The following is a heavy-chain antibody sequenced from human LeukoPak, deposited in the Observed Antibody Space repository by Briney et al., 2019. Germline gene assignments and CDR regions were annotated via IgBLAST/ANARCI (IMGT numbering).Heavy chain of an antibody. CDR2: ICAYNGNT. V-gene: IGHV1-18*01. CDR3: ARVVGYSSSLYYYYYGMDV. J-gene: IGHJ6*02. Sequence: ASVTVSFKASGYTFTNYGISWVRQAPGQGLEWMGWICAYNGNTNYAQKLQGRVTMTTDTSTSTAYMELRSLRSDDTAVYYCARVVGYSSSLYYYYYGMDVWGQGTTVTVSS. D-gene: IGHD5-18*01. CDR1: GYTFTNYG.